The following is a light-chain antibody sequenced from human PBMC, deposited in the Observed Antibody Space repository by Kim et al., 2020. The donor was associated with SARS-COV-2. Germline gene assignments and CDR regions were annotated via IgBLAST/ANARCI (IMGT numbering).Light chain of an antibody. V-gene: IGLV1-47*01. CDR3: ATWDDSLKV. CDR2: SID. CDR1: SSNLGRNY. J-gene: IGLJ1*01. Sequence: VTSSCSRGSSNLGRNYVFCCQQLPGTAPKLLIYSIDQRPSGVADRFAGSKSGTSASLAISGLRSDDEADYFCATWDDSLKVFGTGTKVTVL.